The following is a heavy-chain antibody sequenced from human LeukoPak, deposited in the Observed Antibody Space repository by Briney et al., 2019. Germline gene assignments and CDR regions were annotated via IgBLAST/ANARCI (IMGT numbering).Heavy chain of an antibody. J-gene: IGHJ4*02. CDR3: AKAGGATLVFY. V-gene: IGHV3-30*18. CDR1: GFTFSSYG. Sequence: PGGSLRLSCAASGFTFSSYGMHWVRQAPGKGLEWVAVISYDGSNKYYADSVKGRFTISRDNSKNTLYLQMNSLRAEDTAVYYCAKAGGATLVFYWGQGTLVTVSS. D-gene: IGHD3-16*01. CDR2: ISYDGSNK.